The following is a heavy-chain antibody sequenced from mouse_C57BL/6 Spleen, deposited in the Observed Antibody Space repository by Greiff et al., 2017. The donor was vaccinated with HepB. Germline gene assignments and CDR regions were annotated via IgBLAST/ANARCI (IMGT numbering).Heavy chain of an antibody. D-gene: IGHD4-1*01. CDR1: GYAFSSSW. CDR3: AMLTGRFAY. J-gene: IGHJ3*01. Sequence: QVQLKESGPELVKPGASVKISCKASGYAFSSSWMNWVKQRPGKGLEWIGRINPGDGDTNYNGKFKGKATLTADKSSSTAYMQLSSLTSDDSAVYFCAMLTGRFAYWGQGTLVTVSA. V-gene: IGHV1-82*01. CDR2: INPGDGDT.